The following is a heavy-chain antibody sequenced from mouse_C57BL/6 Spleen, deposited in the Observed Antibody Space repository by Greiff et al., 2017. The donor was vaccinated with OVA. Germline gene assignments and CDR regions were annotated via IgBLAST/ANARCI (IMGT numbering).Heavy chain of an antibody. Sequence: QVQLQQPGAELVKPGASVKLSCKASGYTFTSYWMHWVKQRPGQGLEWIGMIHPNSGSTNYNEKFKSKATLTVDKSSSTAYMQLSSLTSEDSAVYYCARNANTETGYFDVWGTGTTVTVSS. J-gene: IGHJ1*03. CDR2: IHPNSGST. CDR1: GYTFTSYW. CDR3: ARNANTETGYFDV. V-gene: IGHV1-64*01.